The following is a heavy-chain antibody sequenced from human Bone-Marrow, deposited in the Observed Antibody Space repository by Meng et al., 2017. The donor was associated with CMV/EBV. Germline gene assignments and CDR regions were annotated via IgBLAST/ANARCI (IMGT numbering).Heavy chain of an antibody. J-gene: IGHJ6*02. CDR1: GGTFSSYA. CDR2: IIPILGIA. Sequence: SVKVSCKASGGTFSSYAISWVRQAPGQGLEWMGGIIPILGIANYAQKFQGRVTIIADKSTSTAYMELSSLRSEDTAVYYCENSSPSRTIGGANYYYGMDVWGQGTTVTVSS. D-gene: IGHD4/OR15-4a*01. CDR3: ENSSPSRTIGGANYYYGMDV. V-gene: IGHV1-69*10.